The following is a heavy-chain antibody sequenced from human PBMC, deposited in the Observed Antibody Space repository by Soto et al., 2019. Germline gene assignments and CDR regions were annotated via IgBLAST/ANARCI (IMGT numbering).Heavy chain of an antibody. D-gene: IGHD1-1*01. V-gene: IGHV3-21*01. Sequence: GGSLRLSCAASGFTFSSYSMNWVRQAPGKGLEWVSSISSSSSYIYYADSVKGRFTTSRDNAKNSLYLQMNSLRAEDTAVYYCARDPTGTPFDYWGQGTLVTVSS. CDR1: GFTFSSYS. CDR3: ARDPTGTPFDY. CDR2: ISSSSSYI. J-gene: IGHJ4*02.